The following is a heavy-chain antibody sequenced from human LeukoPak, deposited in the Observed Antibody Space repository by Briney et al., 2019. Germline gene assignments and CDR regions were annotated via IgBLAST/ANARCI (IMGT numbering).Heavy chain of an antibody. CDR1: GGFIFSYY. J-gene: IGHJ4*02. D-gene: IGHD7-27*01. V-gene: IGHV4-59*01. Sequence: SETLSLTCTVSGGFIFSYYWSWIRQPPGKGLEWIGDIYYSGSTNYNPSLKSRVTISVDTSKNRFSLKLSSVTAADTAVYYCARDLRSLGFDYWGQGTLVTVSS. CDR2: IYYSGST. CDR3: ARDLRSLGFDY.